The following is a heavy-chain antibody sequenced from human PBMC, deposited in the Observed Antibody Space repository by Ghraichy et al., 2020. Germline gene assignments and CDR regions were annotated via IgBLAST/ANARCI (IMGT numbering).Heavy chain of an antibody. J-gene: IGHJ4*02. CDR1: GFTFSSYW. D-gene: IGHD6-6*01. Sequence: GKSLNISCAASGFTFSSYWMSWVRQAPGKGLEWVANINPEETYKDYVDSVKGRFTISRDNAKNSLSLQMNSLRVEDTAVYYCARVEYSSSSDESDFWGQGTLVTVSS. CDR2: INPEETYK. CDR3: ARVEYSSSSDESDF. V-gene: IGHV3-7*01.